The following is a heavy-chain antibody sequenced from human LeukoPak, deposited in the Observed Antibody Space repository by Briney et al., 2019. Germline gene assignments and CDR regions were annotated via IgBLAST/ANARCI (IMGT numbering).Heavy chain of an antibody. CDR3: ASQIVGGTGDYFDY. Sequence: SETLSLTCAVYGGSFSGYYWSWIRQPPGKGLEWIGEINHSGSTNYNPSLKSRVTISVDTSKNQFSLKLSSVTAADTAVYYCASQIVGGTGDYFDYWGQGTLVTVSS. J-gene: IGHJ4*02. D-gene: IGHD1-26*01. CDR1: GGSFSGYY. CDR2: INHSGST. V-gene: IGHV4-34*01.